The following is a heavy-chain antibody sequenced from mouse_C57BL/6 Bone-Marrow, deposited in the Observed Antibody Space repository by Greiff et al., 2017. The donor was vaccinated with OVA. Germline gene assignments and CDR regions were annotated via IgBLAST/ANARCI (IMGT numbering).Heavy chain of an antibody. J-gene: IGHJ4*01. Sequence: QVQLQQPGAELVRPGSSVKLSCKASGYTFTSYWMHWVKQRPIQGLEWIGNIDPSDSETHYNQKFKDKATLTVDKSSSTAYMQLSSLTSEDSAVYYCARWGGYDGLYYYAMDYWGQGTSVTVSS. CDR1: GYTFTSYW. CDR3: ARWGGYDGLYYYAMDY. CDR2: IDPSDSET. D-gene: IGHD2-2*01. V-gene: IGHV1-52*01.